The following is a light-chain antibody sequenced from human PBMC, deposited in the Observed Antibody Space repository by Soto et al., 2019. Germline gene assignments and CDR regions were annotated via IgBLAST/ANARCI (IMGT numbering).Light chain of an antibody. J-gene: IGKJ4*01. CDR1: HSLLHINGYNY. CDR2: LAS. CDR3: IQTLQTPLT. Sequence: DIVVTQSPLSLPVTPGEPASISCRSSHSLLHINGYNYLDWYLQKPGQSPQLLIYLASNRDSGVPERFSGSGSGTDFTLKISRVEAEDFGVYYCIQTLQTPLTFGGGTKVGIK. V-gene: IGKV2-28*01.